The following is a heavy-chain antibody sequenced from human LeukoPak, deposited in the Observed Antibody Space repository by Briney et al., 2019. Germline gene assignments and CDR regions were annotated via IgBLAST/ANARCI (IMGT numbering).Heavy chain of an antibody. J-gene: IGHJ4*02. CDR2: IYPGDSET. Sequence: GESLKISCKGSGYRFTNYWIGWVRQMPGKGLEWMGIIYPGDSETRYSPSFQGQVTISADKSISTAYLQWSSLKASDSAMYYCARADTAMVTVDYWGQGTLVTVSS. CDR3: ARADTAMVTVDY. CDR1: GYRFTNYW. V-gene: IGHV5-51*01. D-gene: IGHD5-18*01.